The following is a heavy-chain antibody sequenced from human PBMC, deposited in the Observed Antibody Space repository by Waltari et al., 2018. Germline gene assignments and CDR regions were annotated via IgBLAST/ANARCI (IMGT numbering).Heavy chain of an antibody. CDR1: GGSASGTRYY. Sequence: QVQLQESGPGLVKPSETLSLTCAVSGGSASGTRYYWSWIRQPPGKGLEWIGYIHNTGSTNYNPALNSRVTISADASKNHFSLKLTSVTAADTAVYYCARDPIFSSSSGGFDYWGQGTLVTVSS. V-gene: IGHV4-61*01. J-gene: IGHJ4*02. D-gene: IGHD6-6*01. CDR2: IHNTGST. CDR3: ARDPIFSSSSGGFDY.